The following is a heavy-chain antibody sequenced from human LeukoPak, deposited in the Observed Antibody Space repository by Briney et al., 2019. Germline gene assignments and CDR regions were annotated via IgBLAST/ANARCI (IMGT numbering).Heavy chain of an antibody. Sequence: GASVKVSCRASGGTFSSYAISWVRQAPGQGLEWMGGIIPIFGTANYAQKFQGRVTITADESTSTAYMELSSLRSEDTAVYYCANLRRFLEWFWFDPWGQGTLVTVSS. CDR1: GGTFSSYA. D-gene: IGHD3-3*01. CDR3: ANLRRFLEWFWFDP. J-gene: IGHJ5*02. CDR2: IIPIFGTA. V-gene: IGHV1-69*13.